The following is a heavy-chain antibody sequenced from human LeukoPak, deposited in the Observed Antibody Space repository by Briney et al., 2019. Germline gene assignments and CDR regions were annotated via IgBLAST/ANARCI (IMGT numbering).Heavy chain of an antibody. CDR3: ATEGFYF. J-gene: IGHJ4*02. CDR2: ISRSGDIT. CDR1: GAAFSEYG. Sequence: GGSLRLSCAASGAAFSEYGMKWVRQAAGAGLEYISGISRSGDITHYADSVKGRFTISRDNVKNTLYLQMNSLRAEDTALYYCATEGFYFWGPGTQVTVSS. V-gene: IGHV3-23*01.